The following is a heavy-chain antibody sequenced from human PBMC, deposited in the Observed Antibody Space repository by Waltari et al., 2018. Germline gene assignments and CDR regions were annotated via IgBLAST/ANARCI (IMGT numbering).Heavy chain of an antibody. CDR3: ARVSLAADYYGLDV. V-gene: IGHV1-46*01. J-gene: IGHJ6*02. Sequence: QVQLVQSGAEVKKPGASVKVSCKASGYTFTNYFVHWVRQAPGQGLEGMAIINPAGGSTTYAQRFQGRGTVTRDPSTSPVYMDLSSLRSEDTAVYYCARVSLAADYYGLDVWGQGTTVTVSS. CDR1: GYTFTNYF. D-gene: IGHD6-13*01. CDR2: INPAGGST.